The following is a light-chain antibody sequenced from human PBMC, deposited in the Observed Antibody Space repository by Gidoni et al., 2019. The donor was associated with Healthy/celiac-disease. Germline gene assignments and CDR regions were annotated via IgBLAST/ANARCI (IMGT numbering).Light chain of an antibody. Sequence: ELVMTQSPATLSVSPGERATLSCRASQSVSSNLAWYQQKPGQAPRLLIYGASTRATRIPARFSGSGSGTEFTLTISSLQSEDFAVYYCQQYNNWPPGTFGQXTKVEIK. CDR2: GAS. J-gene: IGKJ1*01. CDR1: QSVSSN. V-gene: IGKV3-15*01. CDR3: QQYNNWPPGT.